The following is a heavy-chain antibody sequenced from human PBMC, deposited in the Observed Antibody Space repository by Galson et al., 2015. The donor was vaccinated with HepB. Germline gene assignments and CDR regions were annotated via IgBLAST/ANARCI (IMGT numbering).Heavy chain of an antibody. Sequence: SLRLSCAASGFIFSHSGMHWVRQGPGKGLEWVAMIWYDGSYKHYGDSVKGRFTISRDNSKNTLYLQMNSLRAEDTAVYYCAREGDPHIYWSALDFWGQGILVTVSS. CDR2: IWYDGSYK. J-gene: IGHJ4*02. D-gene: IGHD3-3*01. V-gene: IGHV3-33*01. CDR1: GFIFSHSG. CDR3: AREGDPHIYWSALDF.